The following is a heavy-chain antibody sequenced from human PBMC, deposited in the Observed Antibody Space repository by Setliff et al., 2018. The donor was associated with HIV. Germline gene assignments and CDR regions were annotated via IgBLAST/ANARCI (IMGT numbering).Heavy chain of an antibody. J-gene: IGHJ4*02. V-gene: IGHV4-59*01. CDR2: IYYSGTT. CDR1: RGSISSYY. Sequence: KASETLSLTCTVSRGSISSYYWTWIRQAPGKGLEWMGYIYYSGTTDYNPSLKSRVTISVDTAKNQFSLRLNSVTAADTAVYYCARGAIDSTGYDFFDYWGQGALVTVSS. D-gene: IGHD2-8*02. CDR3: ARGAIDSTGYDFFDY.